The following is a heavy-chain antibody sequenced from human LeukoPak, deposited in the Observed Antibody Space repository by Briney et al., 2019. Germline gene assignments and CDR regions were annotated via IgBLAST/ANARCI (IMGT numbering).Heavy chain of an antibody. CDR1: GGSISSGDYY. J-gene: IGHJ6*02. Sequence: SQTLSRTCTVSGGSISSGDYYWSWIRQPPGKGLEWIGYIYYSGSTYYNPSLKSRVTISVDTSKNQFSLKLSSVTAADTAVYYCARMRVVPAAILHYYYGMDVWGQGTTVTVSS. CDR2: IYYSGST. V-gene: IGHV4-30-4*01. CDR3: ARMRVVPAAILHYYYGMDV. D-gene: IGHD2-2*01.